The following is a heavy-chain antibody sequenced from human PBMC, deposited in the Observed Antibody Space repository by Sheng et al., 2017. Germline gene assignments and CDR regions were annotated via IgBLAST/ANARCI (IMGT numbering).Heavy chain of an antibody. CDR2: IWYDGSNK. D-gene: IGHD5-12*01. CDR3: ATLGYNYSV. V-gene: IGHV3-33*01. Sequence: QVQLVESGGGVVQPGRSLRLSCAASGFTFSSYGMHWVRQAPGKGLEWVAVIWYDGSNKYYADSVKGRFTISRDNSKNTLYLQMNSLRAEDTAVYYCATLGYNYSVWGQGTLVTVSS. J-gene: IGHJ4*02. CDR1: GFTFSSYG.